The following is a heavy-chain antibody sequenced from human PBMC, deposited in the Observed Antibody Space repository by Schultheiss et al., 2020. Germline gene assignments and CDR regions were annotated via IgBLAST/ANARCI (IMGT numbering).Heavy chain of an antibody. Sequence: SETLSLTCTVSGGSISRNTYYWGWFRQPPGKGLEWIGAIYYSESASYNPSLNSRVTISLDTSKNQYSLRLSSMTAADTAIYYCATHARGFTHGEPDSWGQGTLVTVSS. CDR1: GGSISRNTYY. D-gene: IGHD5-12*01. CDR2: IYYSESA. V-gene: IGHV4-39*01. J-gene: IGHJ4*02. CDR3: ATHARGFTHGEPDS.